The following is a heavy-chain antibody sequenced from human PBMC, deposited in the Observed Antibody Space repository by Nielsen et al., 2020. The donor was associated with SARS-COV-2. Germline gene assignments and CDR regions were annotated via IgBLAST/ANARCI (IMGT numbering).Heavy chain of an antibody. V-gene: IGHV1-3*01. CDR3: ARDLEVGRGYPFHY. J-gene: IGHJ4*02. Sequence: ASVKVSCKASGYTFTSYAMHWVRQAPGQRLEWMGWINAGNGNTKYSQKFQGRVTITRDTSASTAYMELSSLRSEDTAVYYCARDLEVGRGYPFHYWGQGTLVIVSS. D-gene: IGHD3-16*02. CDR2: INAGNGNT. CDR1: GYTFTSYA.